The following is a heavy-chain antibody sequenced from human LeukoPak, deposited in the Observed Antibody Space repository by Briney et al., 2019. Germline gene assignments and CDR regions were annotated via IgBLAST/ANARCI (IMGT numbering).Heavy chain of an antibody. CDR2: INHSGST. CDR3: ARTKDYYDSSGYSSCFDY. Sequence: SETLSLTCAVYGGSFSGYYWSWIRQPPGKGLEWIGEINHSGSTNYNPSLKSRVTISVDTSKNQFSLKLSYVTAADTAVYYCARTKDYYDSSGYSSCFDYWGQGTLVTVSS. J-gene: IGHJ4*02. CDR1: GGSFSGYY. D-gene: IGHD3-22*01. V-gene: IGHV4-34*01.